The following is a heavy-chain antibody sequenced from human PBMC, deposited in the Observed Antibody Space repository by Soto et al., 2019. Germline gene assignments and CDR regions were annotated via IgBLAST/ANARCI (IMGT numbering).Heavy chain of an antibody. J-gene: IGHJ3*02. CDR1: GESFSGYY. CDR2: INHRGST. D-gene: IGHD2-2*01. CDR3: ARDLPRDIVVVPAAGHAFDI. V-gene: IGHV4-34*01. Sequence: SETLSLTCPVYGESFSGYYWRCIRQPPGKGLEWIGKINHRGSTNHNPSLKSRVTISVDTSKNQFSLKLSSVTAADTAVYYCARDLPRDIVVVPAAGHAFDIWGQGTMVTVSS.